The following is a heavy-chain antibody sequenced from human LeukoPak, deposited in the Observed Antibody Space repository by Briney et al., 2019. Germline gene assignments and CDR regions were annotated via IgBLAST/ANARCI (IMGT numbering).Heavy chain of an antibody. CDR1: GGSISSYY. V-gene: IGHV4-59*01. J-gene: IGHJ3*02. D-gene: IGHD2-2*01. CDR3: ASSSYCSSTSCHDAFDI. Sequence: PSETLSLTCTVSGGSISSYYLSWIRQPPGKGLEWIGYIYYSGSTNYNPSLKSRVTISVDTSKNQFSLKLSSVTAADTAVYYCASSSYCSSTSCHDAFDIWGQGTMVTVSS. CDR2: IYYSGST.